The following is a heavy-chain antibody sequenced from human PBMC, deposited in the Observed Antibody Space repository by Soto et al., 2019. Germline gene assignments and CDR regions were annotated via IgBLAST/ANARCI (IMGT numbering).Heavy chain of an antibody. CDR3: AKFTGTTFDY. D-gene: IGHD1-7*01. CDR1: GFTFISYG. CDR2: ISYDGSNK. Sequence: GGSLRLSCAASGFTFISYGMHWVRQAPGKGLEWVAVISYDGSNKYYADSVKGRFTISRDNSKNTLYLQMNSLRAEDTAVYYCAKFTGTTFDYWGQGTQVTVSS. J-gene: IGHJ4*02. V-gene: IGHV3-30*18.